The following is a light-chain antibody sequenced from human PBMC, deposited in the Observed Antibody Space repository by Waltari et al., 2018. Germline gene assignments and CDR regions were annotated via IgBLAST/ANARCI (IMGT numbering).Light chain of an antibody. Sequence: QSALTQPRSVPGSPGQSLPIPCTATSSDVGGYNYVSLYQQHPYKAPKLMIYDVKKRPSGVPDRFSGSKSGNTASLTISGLQAEDEADYYCCSYAGTYTSYMFFGGGTKLTVL. V-gene: IGLV2-11*01. CDR3: CSYAGTYTSYMF. CDR2: DVK. J-gene: IGLJ2*01. CDR1: SSDVGGYNY.